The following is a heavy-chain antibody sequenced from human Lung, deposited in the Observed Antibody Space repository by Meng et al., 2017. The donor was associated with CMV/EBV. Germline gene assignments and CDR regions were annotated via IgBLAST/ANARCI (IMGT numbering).Heavy chain of an antibody. Sequence: GGSLRLXCAASGLTSSRYTMNWVRQAPGKGPEWVSSISSSSGYIYYADSVKGRFTISRDNAKNSLFLQMRSLRAEDTAVYYCARDRVPEPPLEWPQLWGENFWGQGALVTVSS. CDR2: ISSSSGYI. D-gene: IGHD3-3*01. J-gene: IGHJ4*02. CDR3: ARDRVPEPPLEWPQLWGENF. V-gene: IGHV3-21*01. CDR1: GLTSSRYT.